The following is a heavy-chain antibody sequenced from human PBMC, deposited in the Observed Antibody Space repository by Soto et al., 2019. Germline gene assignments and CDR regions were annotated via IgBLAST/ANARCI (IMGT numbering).Heavy chain of an antibody. J-gene: IGHJ4*02. CDR1: GYTFTNYY. CDR3: TSALDYYFDY. V-gene: IGHV1-2*06. CDR2: INPKTGTT. Sequence: ASVKVSCKASGYTFTNYYIHWVRQAPGQGLEWVGLINPKTGTTNDAPKFQGRVTMTSDTSTSTAYMELSSLRSEDTAVYYCTSALDYYFDYWGQGTLVTV. D-gene: IGHD1-1*01.